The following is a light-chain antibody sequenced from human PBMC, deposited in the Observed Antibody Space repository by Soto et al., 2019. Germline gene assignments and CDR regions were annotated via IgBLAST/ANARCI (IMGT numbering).Light chain of an antibody. CDR1: QSVRTN. Sequence: EIVMTQSPATLSVPPGERATLSCRASQSVRTNLAWYQQKPGQAPRLVIYETSSRATGIPDRFSGSGSGTEFTLTISSLQSEDFGVYYCQQYNKLPPITFGQGTRLEIK. CDR3: QQYNKLPPIT. J-gene: IGKJ5*01. V-gene: IGKV3-15*01. CDR2: ETS.